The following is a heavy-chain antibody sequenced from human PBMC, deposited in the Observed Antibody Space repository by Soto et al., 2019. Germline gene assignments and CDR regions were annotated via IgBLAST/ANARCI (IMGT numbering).Heavy chain of an antibody. Sequence: QITLKESGPTLVKPTQTLTLTCTFSGFSLGTSEVSVGWIRQPPGKALEWLALIYSDDDKRYSPSLKSRLTIPQDTSKNQVVLTMTNMDPVDTPTYYCAHHKRGRGGDYWVQGTLVTVSS. D-gene: IGHD3-16*01. CDR3: AHHKRGRGGDY. CDR2: IYSDDDK. CDR1: GFSLGTSEVS. V-gene: IGHV2-5*02. J-gene: IGHJ4*02.